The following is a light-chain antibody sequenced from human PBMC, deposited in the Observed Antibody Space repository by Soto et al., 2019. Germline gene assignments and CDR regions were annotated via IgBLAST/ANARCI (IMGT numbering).Light chain of an antibody. V-gene: IGKV3-20*01. CDR1: QSVSSSY. CDR3: QQYGSSPWT. CDR2: GAS. J-gene: IGKJ1*01. Sequence: ELELPQSPGTLSLSPGASATLSGRASQSVSSSYLAWYQQKPGQAHRLLIYGASSRATGIPDRFSGSGSGTDFTLTISRPEPQDFAVYYCQQYGSSPWTFGQGTKVDIK.